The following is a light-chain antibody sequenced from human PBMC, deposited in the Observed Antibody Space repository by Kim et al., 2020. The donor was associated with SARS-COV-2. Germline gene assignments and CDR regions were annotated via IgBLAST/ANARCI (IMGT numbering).Light chain of an antibody. CDR3: NSRDSSGNRV. CDR2: GKN. CDR1: SLRSYY. Sequence: VALGQTVRITCQGDSLRSYYASWYQQKPGQAPVLVIYGKNNRPSGIQDRFSGSSSGNTASLTITGAQAEDEADYYCNSRDSSGNRVFGAGTKVTVL. V-gene: IGLV3-19*01. J-gene: IGLJ1*01.